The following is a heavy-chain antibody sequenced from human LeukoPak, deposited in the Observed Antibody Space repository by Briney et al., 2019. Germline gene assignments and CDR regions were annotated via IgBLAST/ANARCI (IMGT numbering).Heavy chain of an antibody. CDR2: IIPIFGTA. J-gene: IGHJ6*04. CDR1: GGTFSSYA. D-gene: IGHD3-10*01. Sequence: ASVKVSCKASGGTFSSYAISWVRQAPGQGLEWMGGIIPIFGTANYAQKFQGRVTITADKSTSTAYMELSSLRSEDTGVYYCARGHMVRGVISPYGMDVWGKGTTVTVSS. V-gene: IGHV1-69*06. CDR3: ARGHMVRGVISPYGMDV.